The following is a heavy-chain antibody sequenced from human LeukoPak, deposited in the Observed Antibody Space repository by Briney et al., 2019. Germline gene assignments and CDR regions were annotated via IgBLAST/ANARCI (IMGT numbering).Heavy chain of an antibody. V-gene: IGHV4-4*07. CDR2: IYTSGST. CDR3: ARGYYDFWSGYFYYHYMDV. D-gene: IGHD3-3*01. CDR1: GGSISSYY. Sequence: PSETLSLTCTVSGGSISSYYWSWIRQPAGKGLEWIGRIYTSGSTNYNPSLKSRVTMSVDTSKNQFSLKLSSVTAADTAVYYCARGYYDFWSGYFYYHYMDVWGKGTTVTVSS. J-gene: IGHJ6*03.